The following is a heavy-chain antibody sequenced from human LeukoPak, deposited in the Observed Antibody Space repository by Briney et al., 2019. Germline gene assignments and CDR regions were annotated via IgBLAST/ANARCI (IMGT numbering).Heavy chain of an antibody. Sequence: GGSLRLSCAASGFSFSDYGMSWVRQAPGKGLEWVSSINSFGGVTYHADSVKGRFTISRDSSKNTLFLQMNRLRPEDAAVYYCAKAPVTTCRGAYCYPFDYWGQGTLVTVSS. J-gene: IGHJ4*02. CDR1: GFSFSDYG. CDR2: INSFGGVT. CDR3: AKAPVTTCRGAYCYPFDY. V-gene: IGHV3-23*01. D-gene: IGHD2-21*01.